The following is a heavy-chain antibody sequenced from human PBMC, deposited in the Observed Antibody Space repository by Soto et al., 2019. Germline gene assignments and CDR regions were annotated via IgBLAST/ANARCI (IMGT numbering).Heavy chain of an antibody. CDR1: GGSIGRGXCS. CDR2: IYYSPST. V-gene: IGHV4-30-4*01. D-gene: IGHD5-18*01. J-gene: IGHJ6*04. CDR3: ARQGGYRYGYYYYGMDV. Sequence: SLPCRGCGGSIGRGXCSWSWIVHPXXKGLEWIVYIYYSPSTYXNPSLKIRVTISVXTSKNQFSLKLSYVTAADTAVYYCARQGGYRYGYYYYGMDVWGKGPTGTSPQ.